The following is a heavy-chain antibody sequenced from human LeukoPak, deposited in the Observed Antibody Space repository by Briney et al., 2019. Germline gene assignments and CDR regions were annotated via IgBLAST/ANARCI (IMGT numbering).Heavy chain of an antibody. J-gene: IGHJ4*02. CDR1: GGSISSYY. Sequence: SETLSLTCTVSGGSISSYYWSWIRQPPGKGLEWIGYIYYSGSTNYNPSLKSRVTISVDTSKNQFSLKLSSVTAADTAVYYCARHSTVVTFYFDYWGQGTLVTVSS. CDR3: ARHSTVVTFYFDY. V-gene: IGHV4-59*08. CDR2: IYYSGST. D-gene: IGHD4-23*01.